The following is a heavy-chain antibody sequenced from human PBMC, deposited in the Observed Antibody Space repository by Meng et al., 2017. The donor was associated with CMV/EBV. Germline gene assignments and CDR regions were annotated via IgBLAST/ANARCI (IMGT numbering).Heavy chain of an antibody. CDR1: GDSVSSNSAA. V-gene: IGHV6-1*01. J-gene: IGHJ4*02. Sequence: SETLFLTCAISGDSVSSNSAAWNWIRQSPSRGLEWLGRTYYRSKWYNDYAVSVKSRITINPDTSKNQFSLQLNSVTPEDTAVYYCARAGGYSSSWYFDYWGQGTLVTVSS. D-gene: IGHD6-13*01. CDR2: TYYRSKWYN. CDR3: ARAGGYSSSWYFDY.